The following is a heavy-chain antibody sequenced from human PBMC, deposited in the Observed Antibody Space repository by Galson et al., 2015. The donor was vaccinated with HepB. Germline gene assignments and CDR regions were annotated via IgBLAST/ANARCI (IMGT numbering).Heavy chain of an antibody. J-gene: IGHJ2*01. Sequence: WIRQAPGKGLEWVSYISSSNSYTNYADSVKGRFTISRDNAKNSLYLQMNSLRAEDTAVYYCARDPRDYGGNSPPYFDLWGRGTLVTVSS. D-gene: IGHD4-23*01. V-gene: IGHV3-11*05. CDR2: ISSSNSYT. CDR3: ARDPRDYGGNSPPYFDL.